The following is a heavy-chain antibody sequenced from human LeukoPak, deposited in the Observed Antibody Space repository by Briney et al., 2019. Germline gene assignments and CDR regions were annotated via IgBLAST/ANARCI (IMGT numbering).Heavy chain of an antibody. CDR2: FDPEDGET. D-gene: IGHD3-3*01. CDR1: GYTLTELS. CDR3: ATDRTRGVVIRSMDV. J-gene: IGHJ6*03. Sequence: GASVKVSCKVSGYTLTELSMHWVRQAPGKGLEWMGGFDPEDGETIYAQKFQGRVTMTENTSTDTAYMELSSLRSEDTAVYYCATDRTRGVVIRSMDVWGKGTTVTVSS. V-gene: IGHV1-24*01.